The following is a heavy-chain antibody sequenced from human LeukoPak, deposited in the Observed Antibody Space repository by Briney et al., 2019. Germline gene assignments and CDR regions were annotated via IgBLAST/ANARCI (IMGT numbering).Heavy chain of an antibody. CDR2: IWYDGSNK. J-gene: IGHJ6*03. Sequence: GRSLRLSCAASGFTFSSYGMHWVRQAPGKGLEWVAVIWYDGSNKYYADSVKGRFTISRDNSKNTLYLQMNSLRAEDTAVYYCARDGYNLPILYYYYYMDVWGKGTTVTVSS. V-gene: IGHV3-33*01. D-gene: IGHD5-24*01. CDR1: GFTFSSYG. CDR3: ARDGYNLPILYYYYYMDV.